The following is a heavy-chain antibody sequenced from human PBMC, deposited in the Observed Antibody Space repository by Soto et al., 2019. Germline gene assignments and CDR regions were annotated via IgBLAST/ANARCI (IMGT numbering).Heavy chain of an antibody. V-gene: IGHV1-2*04. Sequence: ASVKVSCRVSGYTFTGYYRHWVRQAPGQGLEWMGWINPNSGGTNYAQKFQGWVTMTRDTSISTAYMELSRLRSDDTAVYYCAREYCRSTSCPGAFDPFGQLTLFAFCS. CDR3: AREYCRSTSCPGAFDP. CDR2: INPNSGGT. D-gene: IGHD2-2*01. J-gene: IGHJ5*02. CDR1: GYTFTGYY.